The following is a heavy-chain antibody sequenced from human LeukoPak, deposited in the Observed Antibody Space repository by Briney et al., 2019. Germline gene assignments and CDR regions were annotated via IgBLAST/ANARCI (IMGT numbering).Heavy chain of an antibody. V-gene: IGHV4-4*09. D-gene: IGHD1-1*01. CDR3: VQTTGWPGFDY. CDR2: IYSGVPT. J-gene: IGHJ4*02. Sequence: SESLSLTCTTSGVSISRFYWSWVRQPPGKGLEWIGNIYSGVPTYFNPSLKSRVIISVDTSKNQFSLNLTSVTAADTAMYYCVQTTGWPGFDYWGQGILVTVSS. CDR1: GVSISRFY.